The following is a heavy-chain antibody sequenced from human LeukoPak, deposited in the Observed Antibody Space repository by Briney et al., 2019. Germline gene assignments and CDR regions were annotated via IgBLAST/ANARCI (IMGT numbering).Heavy chain of an antibody. Sequence: SVKVSCKASGYTFTGYYMHWVRQAPGQGLEWMGGIIPIFGTANYAQKFQGRVTITADESTSTAYMELSSLRSEDTAVYYCARIKMATIDYWGQGTLVTVSS. CDR2: IIPIFGTA. D-gene: IGHD5-24*01. CDR1: GYTFTGYY. CDR3: ARIKMATIDY. V-gene: IGHV1-69*13. J-gene: IGHJ4*02.